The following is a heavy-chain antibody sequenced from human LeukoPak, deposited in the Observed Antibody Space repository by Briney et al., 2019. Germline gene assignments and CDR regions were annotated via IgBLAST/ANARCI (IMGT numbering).Heavy chain of an antibody. V-gene: IGHV6-1*01. J-gene: IGHJ4*02. CDR2: TYYRSKWFN. Sequence: PSQTLSLTCAISGDSVSSNRAVWNWVRQSPSRGLEWLGRTYYRSKWFNDSADSVKSRITINPDTSKNQFSLQLNSVTPDDTAVYYCAREGDYCTGVTCYDYFDYWGQGTMVTVSS. CDR3: AREGDYCTGVTCYDYFDY. D-gene: IGHD2-8*02. CDR1: GDSVSSNRAV.